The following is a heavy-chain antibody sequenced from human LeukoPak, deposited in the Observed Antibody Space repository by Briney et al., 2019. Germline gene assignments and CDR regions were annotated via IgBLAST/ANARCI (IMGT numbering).Heavy chain of an antibody. V-gene: IGHV4-34*01. CDR1: GGSFSGYY. Sequence: PSETLSLTCAVYGGSFSGYYWSWIRQPPGKGLEWIGEINHSGSTNYNPSLKSRVTISVDTSKNQFSLKLSSVTAADTAVYYCARGPNCGGDCFFDYWGQGTLVTVSS. CDR3: ARGPNCGGDCFFDY. CDR2: INHSGST. D-gene: IGHD2-21*02. J-gene: IGHJ4*02.